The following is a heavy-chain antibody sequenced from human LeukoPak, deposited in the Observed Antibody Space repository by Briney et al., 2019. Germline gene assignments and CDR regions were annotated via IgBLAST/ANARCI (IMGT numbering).Heavy chain of an antibody. V-gene: IGHV3-7*03. CDR1: GFTFSSYW. J-gene: IGHJ6*04. CDR3: ARCPWFGELPHPAYGMDV. D-gene: IGHD3-10*01. Sequence: GGSLRLSCAASGFTFSSYWMSWVRQAPGKGLEWVANIKQDGSEKHYVDSVKGRFTISRDNAKNSLYLQMNSLRAEDTAVYYCARCPWFGELPHPAYGMDVWGKGTTVTVSS. CDR2: IKQDGSEK.